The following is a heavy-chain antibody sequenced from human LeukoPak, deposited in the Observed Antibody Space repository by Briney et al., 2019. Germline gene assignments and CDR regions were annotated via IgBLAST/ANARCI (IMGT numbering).Heavy chain of an antibody. J-gene: IGHJ4*02. CDR2: ISSSSSYI. V-gene: IGHV3-21*01. CDR3: ARDVSSTSPKGDY. D-gene: IGHD2-2*01. CDR1: GFIFTTYA. Sequence: GGSLRLSCAASGFIFTTYAMSWVRQAPGKGLEWVSSISSSSSYIYYADSVKGRFTISRDNAKNSLYLQMNSLRAEDTAVYYCARDVSSTSPKGDYWGQGTLVTVSS.